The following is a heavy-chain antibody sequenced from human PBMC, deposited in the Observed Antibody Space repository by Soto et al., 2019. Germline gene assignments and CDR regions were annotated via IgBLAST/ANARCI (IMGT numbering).Heavy chain of an antibody. D-gene: IGHD4-17*01. CDR1: GYSFYNHD. J-gene: IGHJ4*02. CDR2: ISAYIEYT. V-gene: IGHV1-18*01. CDR3: ARARATVTTERALGY. Sequence: GASVKVSCKASGYSFYNHDITWVRQARGQGLEWMGTISAYIEYTNIAQNLQGRISLTTDKSTATAYMELKNLTSDDTAVYYCARARATVTTERALGYWGQGTLVTVSS.